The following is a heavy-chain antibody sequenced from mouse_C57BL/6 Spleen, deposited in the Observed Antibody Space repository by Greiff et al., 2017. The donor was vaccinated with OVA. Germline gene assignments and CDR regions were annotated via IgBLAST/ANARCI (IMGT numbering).Heavy chain of an antibody. CDR2: IHPNSGST. CDR3: AREGDYGSSYVGFDY. Sequence: QVQLQQPGAELVKPGASVKLSCKASGYTFTSYWMHWVKQRPGQGLEWIGMIHPNSGSTNYTEKFKSKATLTVDKSSSTAYMQLSSLTAEDSAVYYCAREGDYGSSYVGFDYWGQGTTLTVSS. CDR1: GYTFTSYW. D-gene: IGHD1-1*01. J-gene: IGHJ2*01. V-gene: IGHV1-64*01.